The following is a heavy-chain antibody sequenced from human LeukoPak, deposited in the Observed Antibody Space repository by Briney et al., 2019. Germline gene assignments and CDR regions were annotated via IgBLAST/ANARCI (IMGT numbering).Heavy chain of an antibody. CDR1: GYTFTSYG. CDR3: ARGKTYYDFWSGSAHTYYFNY. D-gene: IGHD3-3*01. V-gene: IGHV1-8*02. J-gene: IGHJ4*02. Sequence: ASVKVSCKASGYTFTSYGISWVRQATGQGLEWMGWMNPNSGNTGYAQKFQGRVTMTRNTSISTAYMELSSLRSEDTAVYYCARGKTYYDFWSGSAHTYYFNYWGQGTLVTVSS. CDR2: MNPNSGNT.